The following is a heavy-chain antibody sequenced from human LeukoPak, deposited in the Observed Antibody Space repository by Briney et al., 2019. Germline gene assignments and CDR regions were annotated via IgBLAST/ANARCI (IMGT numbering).Heavy chain of an antibody. J-gene: IGHJ4*02. CDR3: ARHLTTTTDY. Sequence: SETLSLTCTVSGGSISSSSNYWGWIRQPPGKGLEWNGSIYYSGSTYYSPSIKSRVTISVDTSKNQCSLKLSSVTAAYTAVYYCARHLTTTTDYWGQGTLVTVSS. D-gene: IGHD4-17*01. CDR1: GGSISSSSNY. V-gene: IGHV4-39*01. CDR2: IYYSGST.